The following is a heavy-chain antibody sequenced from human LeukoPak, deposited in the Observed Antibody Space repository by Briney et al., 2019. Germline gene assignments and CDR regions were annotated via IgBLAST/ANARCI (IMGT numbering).Heavy chain of an antibody. CDR2: INAGNGNT. CDR3: ARGVWHSGYEPPAPIDY. D-gene: IGHD5-12*01. J-gene: IGHJ4*02. V-gene: IGHV1-3*01. CDR1: GYTFTSYA. Sequence: GASVKVSCKASGYTFTSYAMHWVRQAPGQRLEWMGWINAGNGNTKYSQKFQGRVTITRDKSASTAYMELSSLRSEDTAVYYCARGVWHSGYEPPAPIDYWGQGTLVTVSS.